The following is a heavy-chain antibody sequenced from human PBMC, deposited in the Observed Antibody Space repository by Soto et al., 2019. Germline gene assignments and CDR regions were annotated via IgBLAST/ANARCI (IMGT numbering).Heavy chain of an antibody. V-gene: IGHV4-59*01. CDR2: IYYSGST. J-gene: IGHJ3*02. D-gene: IGHD3-10*01. CDR1: GGSISSYY. Sequence: SETLSLTCTVSGGSISSYYWSWIRQPPGKGLEWIGYIYYSGSTNYNPSLKSRVTISVDTSKNQFSLKLSSVTAADTAVYYWAGYYGSGSSEAFDIWGQGTMVTVSS. CDR3: AGYYGSGSSEAFDI.